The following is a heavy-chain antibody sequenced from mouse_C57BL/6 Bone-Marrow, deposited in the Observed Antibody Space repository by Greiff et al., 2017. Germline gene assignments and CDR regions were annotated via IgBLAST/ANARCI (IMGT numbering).Heavy chain of an antibody. D-gene: IGHD2-4*01. Sequence: VQLKESGPELVKPGASVKLSCKASGYSFTDYNMNWVKQSNGKSLEWIGVINPNYGTTSYNQKFKGKATLTVDQSSSTAYMQLNSLTSEDSAVYYCARGYDYDYTMDYWGQETSVTVSS. V-gene: IGHV1-39*01. CDR3: ARGYDYDYTMDY. CDR2: INPNYGTT. CDR1: GYSFTDYN. J-gene: IGHJ4*01.